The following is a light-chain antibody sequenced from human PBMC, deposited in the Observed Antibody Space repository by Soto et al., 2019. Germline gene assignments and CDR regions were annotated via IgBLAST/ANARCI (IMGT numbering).Light chain of an antibody. CDR1: SSDVGGYNY. CDR2: EVT. V-gene: IGLV2-8*01. J-gene: IGLJ1*01. CDR3: SSYAGSNNVV. Sequence: QSVLTQPPSASGSPGQLVTISCTGTSSDVGGYNYVSWYQQHPGKATKLMIFEVTRRPSGVPDRFSGSKSGNTASLTVSGLQAEDEADYYGSSYAGSNNVVFGSGTKVTVL.